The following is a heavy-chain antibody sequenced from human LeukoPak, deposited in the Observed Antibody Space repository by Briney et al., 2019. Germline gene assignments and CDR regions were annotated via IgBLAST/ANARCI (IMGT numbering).Heavy chain of an antibody. CDR1: GYTFTAYD. Sequence: ASVKVSCKASGYTFTAYDINWVRQATGQGLEWMGWMNPNSGNTGYAQNFQGRVTITRNTSISTAYMELSSLRSEDTAVYYCARGITLDYPWNWLDPWGQGTLVTVSS. D-gene: IGHD4-11*01. V-gene: IGHV1-8*03. J-gene: IGHJ5*02. CDR2: MNPNSGNT. CDR3: ARGITLDYPWNWLDP.